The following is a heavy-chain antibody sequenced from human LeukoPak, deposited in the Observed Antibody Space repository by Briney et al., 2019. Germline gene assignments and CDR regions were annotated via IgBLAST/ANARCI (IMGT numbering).Heavy chain of an antibody. CDR1: RDSVSSKSAA. CDR2: TYYRSKWHS. D-gene: IGHD2-8*02. CDR3: ANICTGGGCYSDY. Sequence: SQTLSLTCAISRDSVSSKSAAWNWIRQSPSRGLEWLGRTYYRSKWHSEYAVSVKGRITINPDTSRNQFSLQLNSVTPEDTAIYYCANICTGGGCYSDYWGQGSLVTVSS. V-gene: IGHV6-1*01. J-gene: IGHJ4*02.